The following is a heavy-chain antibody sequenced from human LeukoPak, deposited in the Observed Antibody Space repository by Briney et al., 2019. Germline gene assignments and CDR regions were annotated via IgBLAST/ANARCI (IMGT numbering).Heavy chain of an antibody. V-gene: IGHV4-31*03. Sequence: SQTLSLTCTVSGGSISSGGYYWSWIRQHPGKGLEWIGYIYYSGSTYYNPSLKSRVTISVDTSKNQFSLKLSSVTAADTAVYYCARQEGEMATITWFDPWGQGTLVTVSS. J-gene: IGHJ5*02. D-gene: IGHD5-24*01. CDR2: IYYSGST. CDR3: ARQEGEMATITWFDP. CDR1: GGSISSGGYY.